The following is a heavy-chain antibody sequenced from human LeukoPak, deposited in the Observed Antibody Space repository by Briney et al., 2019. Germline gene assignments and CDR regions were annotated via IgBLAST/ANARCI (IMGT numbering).Heavy chain of an antibody. Sequence: GGSLRLSCAASGFTFSSYAMSWVRQAPGKGLEWVSAISGSGGSTYYADSVKGRFTISRDNSKNTLDLQMNSLRAEDTAMYYCAYNAIQFWYWGAFEIWGQGTMVTVSS. V-gene: IGHV3-23*01. CDR3: AYNAIQFWYWGAFEI. CDR1: GFTFSSYA. CDR2: ISGSGGST. J-gene: IGHJ3*02. D-gene: IGHD5-18*01.